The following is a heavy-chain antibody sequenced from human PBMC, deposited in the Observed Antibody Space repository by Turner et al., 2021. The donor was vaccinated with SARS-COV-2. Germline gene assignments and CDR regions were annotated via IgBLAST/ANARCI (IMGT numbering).Heavy chain of an antibody. CDR1: GFTFSSYD. Sequence: EVQLVEPGGGLVQPGGSLRPSCAASGFTFSSYDMHWVRQATGKGLEWVSAIGTAGDTYYPGSVKGRFTISRENAKNSLYLQMNSLRAGDTAVYYCARAGGMTTVLPGYFDLWGRGTLVTVSS. CDR2: IGTAGDT. CDR3: ARAGGMTTVLPGYFDL. V-gene: IGHV3-13*04. D-gene: IGHD4-17*01. J-gene: IGHJ2*01.